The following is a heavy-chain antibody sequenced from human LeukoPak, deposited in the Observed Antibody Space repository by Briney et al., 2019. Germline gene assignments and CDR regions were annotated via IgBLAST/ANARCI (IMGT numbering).Heavy chain of an antibody. J-gene: IGHJ5*02. D-gene: IGHD1-1*01. CDR2: IYHSGGS. Sequence: PSETLSLTCVVSGYSISNDYYWGWIRQPPGKGLEWIGNIYHSGGSYSNPSLKSRVTILVDTSKNQFSLKLSSVTAADTAVYYCAKAGTTGIHHWFDPWGQGNLVTVSS. V-gene: IGHV4-38-2*01. CDR1: GYSISNDYY. CDR3: AKAGTTGIHHWFDP.